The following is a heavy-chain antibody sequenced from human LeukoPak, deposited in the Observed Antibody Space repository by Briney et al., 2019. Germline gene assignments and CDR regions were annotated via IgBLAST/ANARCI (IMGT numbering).Heavy chain of an antibody. CDR1: GGSISSYY. CDR3: ARDLIGSGLTTFDY. Sequence: PSETLSLTCTVSGGSISSYYWSWIRQPPGKGLEWIGETNHSGSTNYNPSLKSRVTISVDTSKNQFSLKLSSVTAADTAVYYCARDLIGSGLTTFDYWGQGTLVTVSS. D-gene: IGHD3-3*01. J-gene: IGHJ4*02. CDR2: TNHSGST. V-gene: IGHV4-34*01.